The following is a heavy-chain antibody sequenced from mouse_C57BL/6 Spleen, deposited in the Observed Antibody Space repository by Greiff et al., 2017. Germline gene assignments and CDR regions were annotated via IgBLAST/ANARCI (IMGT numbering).Heavy chain of an antibody. D-gene: IGHD3-1*01. Sequence: VQLQQPGPELVKPGASVKISCKASGYAFTSSWMHWVKQRPGQGLEWIGRIYPGDGDTNYNGKFKGKATLTADKSSSTAYMQLSSLTSEDSAVXFCARWHGLYATDDWGQGTSVTVPS. CDR3: ARWHGLYATDD. CDR2: IYPGDGDT. V-gene: IGHV1-82*01. J-gene: IGHJ4*01. CDR1: GYAFTSSW.